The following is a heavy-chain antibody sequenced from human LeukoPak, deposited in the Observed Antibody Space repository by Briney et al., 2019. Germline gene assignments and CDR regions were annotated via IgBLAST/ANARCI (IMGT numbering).Heavy chain of an antibody. CDR3: ASERPSSSWYDY. CDR1: GFPFSTYL. D-gene: IGHD6-13*01. V-gene: IGHV3-7*01. Sequence: GGSLRLSCAASGFPFSTYLMTWVRQAPGKGLEWVANIKQDGTEKYYVDSVKGRFSISRDNANNSLYLQMNSLRAEDTAVYYCASERPSSSWYDYWGQGTLVTVSS. J-gene: IGHJ4*02. CDR2: IKQDGTEK.